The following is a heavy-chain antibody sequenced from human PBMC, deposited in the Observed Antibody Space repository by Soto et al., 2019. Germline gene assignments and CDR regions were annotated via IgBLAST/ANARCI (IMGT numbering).Heavy chain of an antibody. CDR3: KREGQKLAQEDYYQIKGIDV. V-gene: IGHV1-18*01. CDR1: GYNFTRFG. Sequence: QLQLVQSGAEVKKPGASVKVSCKASGYNFTRFGISWVRQAPGHGLEWMGWMGANSGHTRQAQKFQGRLTITTDASINTANIDLRSLTSDKTALYYCKREGQKLAQEDYYQIKGIDVLGQGTTVIVSS. CDR2: MGANSGHT. J-gene: IGHJ6*02. D-gene: IGHD3-22*01.